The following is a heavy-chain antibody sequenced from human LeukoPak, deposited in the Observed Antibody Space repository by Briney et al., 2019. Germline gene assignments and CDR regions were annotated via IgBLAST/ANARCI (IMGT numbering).Heavy chain of an antibody. CDR2: ISYDGSNK. Sequence: PGRSLRLSCAASGFTFSSYGMHWVRQAPGKGLEWVAVISYDGSNKYYADSVKGRFTISRDNSKNTLYLQMNSLRAEDTAVYYCAKEGAPGTQGDSSGRPVDYWGQGTLVTVSS. CDR1: GFTFSSYG. D-gene: IGHD6-19*01. J-gene: IGHJ4*02. CDR3: AKEGAPGTQGDSSGRPVDY. V-gene: IGHV3-30*18.